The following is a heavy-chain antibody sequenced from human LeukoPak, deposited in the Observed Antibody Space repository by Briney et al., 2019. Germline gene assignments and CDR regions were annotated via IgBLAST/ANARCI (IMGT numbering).Heavy chain of an antibody. CDR2: VTKKVNSYST. CDR1: GFTFSDYY. J-gene: IGHJ6*03. Sequence: GGSLRLSCVASGFTFSDYYMDWVRQAPGKGLEWVGRVTKKVNSYSTEYAASVKGRFTISRDDSENSLYLQMNSLRAEDTAVYYCARWWEQLPPGRTYYYYYMDVWGKGTTVTVSS. CDR3: ARWWEQLPPGRTYYYYYMDV. V-gene: IGHV3-72*01. D-gene: IGHD2-15*01.